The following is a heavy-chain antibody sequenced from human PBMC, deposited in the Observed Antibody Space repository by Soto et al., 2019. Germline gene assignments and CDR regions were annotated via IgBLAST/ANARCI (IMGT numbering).Heavy chain of an antibody. V-gene: IGHV3-23*01. D-gene: IGHD3-22*01. Sequence: GGSLRLSCAASGFTFADYAMTWFRQAPGKGLDWVSGISSTGGSTYYADSVKGRFTISRDNSMNTLFLQMSTLRAEDTAVYYCAKSPGMYYYDSSGYSHYDYWGQGTLLTVSS. CDR2: ISSTGGST. J-gene: IGHJ4*02. CDR3: AKSPGMYYYDSSGYSHYDY. CDR1: GFTFADYA.